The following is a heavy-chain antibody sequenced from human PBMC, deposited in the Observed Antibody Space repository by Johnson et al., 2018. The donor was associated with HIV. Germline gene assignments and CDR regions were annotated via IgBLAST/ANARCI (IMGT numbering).Heavy chain of an antibody. D-gene: IGHD1-1*01. CDR1: GFTFSSYA. Sequence: QVLLVESGGGVVQPGRSLRLSCAASGFTFSSYAMHWVRQVSGKGLEWVSLIYSGGRTYYTDSVKGRFTISRDNSKNTLYLQMNSLRAEDTAVYYCASRYTVDAFDIWGQGTMVTVSS. V-gene: IGHV3-NL1*01. CDR3: ASRYTVDAFDI. CDR2: IYSGGRT. J-gene: IGHJ3*02.